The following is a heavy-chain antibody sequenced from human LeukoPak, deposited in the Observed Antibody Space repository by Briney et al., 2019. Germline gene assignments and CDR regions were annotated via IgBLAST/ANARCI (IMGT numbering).Heavy chain of an antibody. CDR1: GGSISSSSYY. V-gene: IGHV4-39*01. D-gene: IGHD3-3*01. J-gene: IGHJ5*02. CDR3: ARRCGSRAGSYDSWSGLNWFDP. CDR2: IYYSGST. Sequence: SETLSLTCTVSGGSISSSSYYWGWIRQPPGKGLEWIGSIYYSGSTYYNPSLKSRVTISVDTSKNQFSLKLSSVTAADTAVYYCARRCGSRAGSYDSWSGLNWFDPWGQGTLVTVSS.